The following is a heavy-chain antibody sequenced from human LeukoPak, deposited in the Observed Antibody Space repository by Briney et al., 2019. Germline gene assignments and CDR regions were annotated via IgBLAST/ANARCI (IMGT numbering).Heavy chain of an antibody. Sequence: GGSLRLSCAASGFTFSSYSMNWVRQAPGKGLEWVSSISSSSSYIYYADSVKGQFTISRDNAKNSLYLQMNSLRAEDTAVYYCARGRYDTTVIVDYWGQGTLVTVSS. V-gene: IGHV3-21*01. CDR2: ISSSSSYI. D-gene: IGHD2/OR15-2a*01. J-gene: IGHJ4*02. CDR1: GFTFSSYS. CDR3: ARGRYDTTVIVDY.